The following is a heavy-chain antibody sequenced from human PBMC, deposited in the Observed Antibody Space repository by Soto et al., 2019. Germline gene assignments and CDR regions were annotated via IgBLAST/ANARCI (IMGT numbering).Heavy chain of an antibody. CDR1: GFTFSPYY. V-gene: IGHV3-7*03. CDR3: AKDSGLWLVGYYYGMDV. Sequence: GGSLRLSCAASGFTFSPYYMSWVRQAPGKGLEWLAMTTQDGNDKHYVDSVRGRFTISRDNAKNSLYLQMNSLRAEDTALYYCAKDSGLWLVGYYYGMDVWGQGTTVTVSS. J-gene: IGHJ6*02. CDR2: TTQDGNDK. D-gene: IGHD5-18*01.